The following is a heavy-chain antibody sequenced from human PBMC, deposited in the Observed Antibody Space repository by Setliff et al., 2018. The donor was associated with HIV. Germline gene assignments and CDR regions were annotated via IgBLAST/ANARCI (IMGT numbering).Heavy chain of an antibody. V-gene: IGHV4-38-2*01. CDR2: IYHSGST. CDR1: GYSISSGYY. J-gene: IGHJ2*01. Sequence: SETLSLTCAVSGYSISSGYYWGWIRQPPGKGLEWIGSIYHSGSTYYNPPLKSRVTISVDTSKNQFSLKLRSVTAADTAVYYCARTRTIAVAGPPPEWYFDLWGRGTLVTVSS. D-gene: IGHD6-19*01. CDR3: ARTRTIAVAGPPPEWYFDL.